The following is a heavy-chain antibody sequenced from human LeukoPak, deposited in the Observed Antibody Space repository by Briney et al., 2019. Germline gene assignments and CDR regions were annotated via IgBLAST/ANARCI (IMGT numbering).Heavy chain of an antibody. J-gene: IGHJ4*02. V-gene: IGHV4-59*12. CDR1: GGSISSYY. D-gene: IGHD2-8*01. CDR2: IYYSGST. CDR3: AREDGFDY. Sequence: SETLSLTCTVSGGSISSYYWSWIRQPPGKGLEWIGYIYYSGSTNYNPSLKSRVTISVDTSKNQFSLKLSSVTAADPAVYYCAREDGFDYWGQGTLVTVSS.